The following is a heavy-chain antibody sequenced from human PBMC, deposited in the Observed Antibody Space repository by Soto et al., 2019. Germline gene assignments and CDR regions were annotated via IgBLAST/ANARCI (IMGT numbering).Heavy chain of an antibody. CDR1: GFTFSNAW. J-gene: IGHJ3*02. V-gene: IGHV3-15*07. D-gene: IGHD2-15*01. Sequence: AGSLRLSCAASGFTFSNAWMNWVRQAPGKGLEWVGRIKSKTDGGTTDYAAPVKGRFNISTDHSKNTLYLQMNSMKAEATAVYYCTTDHSGPSFSAFDIWGQGTMVTVSS. CDR2: IKSKTDGGTT. CDR3: TTDHSGPSFSAFDI.